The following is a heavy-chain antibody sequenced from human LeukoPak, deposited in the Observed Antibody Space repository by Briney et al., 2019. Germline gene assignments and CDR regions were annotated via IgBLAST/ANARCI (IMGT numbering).Heavy chain of an antibody. D-gene: IGHD6-13*01. CDR3: ARDPIAAAGNYYYYYMDV. CDR1: GGTFSSYA. Sequence: AASVKVSCKASGGTFSSYAISWVRQAPGQGLEWMGGIIPIFGTANYAQKFQGRVTITADESTSTAYMELSSLRSEDTAVYYCARDPIAAAGNYYYYYMDVWGKGTTVTISS. J-gene: IGHJ6*03. CDR2: IIPIFGTA. V-gene: IGHV1-69*01.